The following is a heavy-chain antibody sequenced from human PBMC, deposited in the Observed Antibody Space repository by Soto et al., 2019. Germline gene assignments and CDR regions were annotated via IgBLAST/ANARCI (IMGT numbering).Heavy chain of an antibody. CDR2: IIPIFGTA. CDR3: ARLPYYYDSSGSYYYGMDV. Sequence: QVQLVQSGAEVKKPGSSVKVSCKASGGTFSSYAISWVRQAPGQGLEWMGGIIPIFGTANYAQKFQGRVTITADESRSTAYMELSSVRSEDTAVYYCARLPYYYDSSGSYYYGMDVWGQGTTVTVSS. D-gene: IGHD3-22*01. V-gene: IGHV1-69*01. CDR1: GGTFSSYA. J-gene: IGHJ6*02.